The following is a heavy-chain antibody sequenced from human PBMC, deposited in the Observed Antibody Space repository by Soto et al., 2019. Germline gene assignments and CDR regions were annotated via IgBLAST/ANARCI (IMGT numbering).Heavy chain of an antibody. CDR1: GFTFSSYA. CDR3: ARGTWIQLWRPGGGDYGMDV. CDR2: ISGSGGST. V-gene: IGHV3-23*01. Sequence: GGSLRLSCAASGFTFSSYAMSWVRQAPGKGLEWVSAISGSGGSTYYADSVKGRFTISRDNSKNTLYLQMNSLRAEDTAVYYCARGTWIQLWRPGGGDYGMDVWGQGTTVTVSS. D-gene: IGHD5-18*01. J-gene: IGHJ6*02.